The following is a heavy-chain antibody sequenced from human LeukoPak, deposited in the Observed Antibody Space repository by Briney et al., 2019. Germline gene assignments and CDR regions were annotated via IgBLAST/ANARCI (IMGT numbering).Heavy chain of an antibody. Sequence: ASVNVSCKASGYTFTSYDINWVRQATGQGREWMGWMNPNSGNTGYAQKFQGRVTMTRNTSISTAYMELSSLRSEDTAVYYCARKIFGVVRYYYYYGMDVWGQGTTVTVSS. D-gene: IGHD3-3*01. V-gene: IGHV1-8*01. CDR1: GYTFTSYD. CDR3: ARKIFGVVRYYYYYGMDV. J-gene: IGHJ6*02. CDR2: MNPNSGNT.